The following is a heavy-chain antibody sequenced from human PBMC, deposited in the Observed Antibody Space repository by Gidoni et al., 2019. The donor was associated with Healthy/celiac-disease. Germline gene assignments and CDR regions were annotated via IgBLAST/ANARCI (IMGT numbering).Heavy chain of an antibody. Sequence: QVQLQESGPGLVNPSQTLSLTFTVSAGSISSGSYYWSWIRRPAGKGLEWLGLIYTSGSTNYNPSLKSRVTISVDTSKNQFSLKLSSVTAADTAVYYCAVEIVVVPAALSGGMDVWGQGTTVTVSS. CDR2: IYTSGST. CDR3: AVEIVVVPAALSGGMDV. V-gene: IGHV4-61*02. D-gene: IGHD2-2*01. J-gene: IGHJ6*02. CDR1: AGSISSGSYY.